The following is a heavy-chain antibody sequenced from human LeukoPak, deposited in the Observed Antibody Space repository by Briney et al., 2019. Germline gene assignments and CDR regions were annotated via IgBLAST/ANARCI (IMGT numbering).Heavy chain of an antibody. V-gene: IGHV1-69*13. CDR3: ARSLDYGGNSGHGY. J-gene: IGHJ4*02. D-gene: IGHD4-23*01. CDR2: IIPIFGTA. Sequence: GASVKVSCKASVGTFSSYAISWVRQAPGQGLEWMGGIIPIFGTANYAQKFQGRVTITADESTSTAYMELSSLRSEDTAVYYCARSLDYGGNSGHGYWGQGTLVTVSS. CDR1: VGTFSSYA.